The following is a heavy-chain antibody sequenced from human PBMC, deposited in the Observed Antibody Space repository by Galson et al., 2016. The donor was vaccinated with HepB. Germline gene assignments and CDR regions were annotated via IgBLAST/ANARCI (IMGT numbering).Heavy chain of an antibody. V-gene: IGHV3-23*01. J-gene: IGHJ4*02. D-gene: IGHD3-16*02. CDR2: ISGGGDTT. CDR3: ATVDDTSLLDH. CDR1: GLTFTSYA. Sequence: SLRLSCAASGLTFTSYAMSWVRQAPGKGLEWVSSISGGGDTTYYADSVRGRFTISRDRSKNTLFLQMDSLRAGDTAVYYCATVDDTSLLDHWGQGTRVTVSS.